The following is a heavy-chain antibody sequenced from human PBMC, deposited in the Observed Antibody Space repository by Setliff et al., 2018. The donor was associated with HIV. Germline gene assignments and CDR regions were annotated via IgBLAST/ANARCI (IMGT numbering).Heavy chain of an antibody. D-gene: IGHD3-22*01. CDR2: IFPGDSDI. J-gene: IGHJ3*02. CDR1: GYSFSSYW. V-gene: IGHV5-51*01. Sequence: GESLKISCKGSGYSFSSYWIGWVRQMPGKGLEWMGIIFPGDSDIKYNPSFQGQVTISVDKSITTAYLQWSSLKASDTAIYYCAKKGGDQWLFGGYAFDIGGQGTMVTVSS. CDR3: AKKGGDQWLFGGYAFDI.